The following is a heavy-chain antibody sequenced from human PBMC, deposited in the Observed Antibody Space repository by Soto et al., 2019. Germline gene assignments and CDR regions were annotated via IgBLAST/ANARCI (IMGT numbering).Heavy chain of an antibody. CDR2: MNPSRGKT. J-gene: IGHJ4*02. V-gene: IGHV1-8*01. Sequence: ASVKVSCKTSGYSFTSLDINWVRPAPGQGPEWMGWMNPSRGKTGYAQKFQDRVIMTRDTSTSTAYMELRSLRYEDTAVYYCGRGVRAGIDHWGQGTLVTVSS. CDR3: GRGVRAGIDH. CDR1: GYSFTSLD. D-gene: IGHD6-13*01.